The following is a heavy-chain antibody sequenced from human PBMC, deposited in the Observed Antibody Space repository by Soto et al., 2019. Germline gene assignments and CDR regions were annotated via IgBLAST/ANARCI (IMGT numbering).Heavy chain of an antibody. CDR1: GFTFSSYS. V-gene: IGHV3-21*04. J-gene: IGHJ6*02. CDR3: GRDPELWDENVATRPSVYYYGMDV. D-gene: IGHD6-6*01. Sequence: LRLSCAASGFTFSSYSMNWVRQAPGKGLEWVSSISSSSSYIYYADSVKGRFTISRDNAKSSLYLQMDSLRADDTAMYYCGRDPELWDENVATRPSVYYYGMDVWGQGTTVTVSS. CDR2: ISSSSSYI.